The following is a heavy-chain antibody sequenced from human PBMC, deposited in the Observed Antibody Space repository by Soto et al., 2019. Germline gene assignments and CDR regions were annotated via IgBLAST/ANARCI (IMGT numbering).Heavy chain of an antibody. J-gene: IGHJ4*02. CDR3: AKVGYYDSSGYYHGGWYFDS. V-gene: IGHV3-23*01. CDR2: ISGSGGST. D-gene: IGHD3-22*01. CDR1: GFTFSSYA. Sequence: EVQLLESGGGLVQPGGSLRLSCAASGFTFSSYAMSWVRQAPGKGLEWVSAISGSGGSTYYADSVKGRFTISRDNSKNTLYLQMNSLRAEDTAVYYCAKVGYYDSSGYYHGGWYFDSWGQGTLVTVSS.